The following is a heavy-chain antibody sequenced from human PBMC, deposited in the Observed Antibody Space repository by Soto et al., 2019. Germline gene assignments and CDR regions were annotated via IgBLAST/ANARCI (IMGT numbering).Heavy chain of an antibody. CDR2: IYYSGST. J-gene: IGHJ3*02. CDR1: GGSISSGDYY. D-gene: IGHD2-21*02. CDR3: ATSGGLVVVTSRAFDI. V-gene: IGHV4-31*03. Sequence: QVQLQESGPGLVKPSQTLSLTCTVSGGSISSGDYYWSWIRQPPGKGLEWIGYIYYSGSTYYNPSLKSRVTISVDTSKNQFSLKLSSVTAADTAVYYCATSGGLVVVTSRAFDIWGQGTMVTVSS.